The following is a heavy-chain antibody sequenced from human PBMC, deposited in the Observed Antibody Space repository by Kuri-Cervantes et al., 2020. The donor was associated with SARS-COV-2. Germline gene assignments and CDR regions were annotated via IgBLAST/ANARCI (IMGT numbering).Heavy chain of an antibody. D-gene: IGHD2-21*02. CDR2: FYSGGST. CDR1: GFTFSSYA. CDR3: ARGSYCGGDCYSGWYFDP. J-gene: IGHJ2*01. V-gene: IGHV3-53*01. Sequence: GGSLRLSCAASGFTFSSYAMHWVRQAPGKGLDGVAVFYSGGSTYYADSVRGRFTISRDNSKNTLYLQMKIMRGEDTDVYYCARGSYCGGDCYSGWYFDPWGRGTLVTVSS.